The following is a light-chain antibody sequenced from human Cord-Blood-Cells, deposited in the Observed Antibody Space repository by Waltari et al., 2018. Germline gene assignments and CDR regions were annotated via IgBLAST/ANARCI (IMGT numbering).Light chain of an antibody. CDR3: QQRSNWPELT. Sequence: EIVLTQSPATLSLSPGERATLSCRASQSVSSYLAWYQQKPGQAPRLLIHDASNRATGIPARLSGSGSGTDFTLTISSLEPEDCAVYYCQQRSNWPELTFGGGTKVEIK. CDR1: QSVSSY. CDR2: DAS. J-gene: IGKJ4*01. V-gene: IGKV3-11*01.